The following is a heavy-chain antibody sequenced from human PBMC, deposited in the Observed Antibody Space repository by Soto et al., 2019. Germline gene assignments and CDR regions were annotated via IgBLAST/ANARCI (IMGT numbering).Heavy chain of an antibody. J-gene: IGHJ4*02. Sequence: GGSLRLSCAASGFTFSSYEMNWVRQAPGKGLEWVSYISSSGTTIYYADSVKGRFTISRDNAKNSLYLQMNSLRAEDTAVYYCSRPSYSSSSALDYWRQRTLVTVS. CDR3: SRPSYSSSSALDY. V-gene: IGHV3-48*03. CDR2: ISSSGTTI. CDR1: GFTFSSYE. D-gene: IGHD6-6*01.